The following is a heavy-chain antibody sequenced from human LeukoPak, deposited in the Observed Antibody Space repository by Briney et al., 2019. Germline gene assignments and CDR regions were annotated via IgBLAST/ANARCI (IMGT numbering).Heavy chain of an antibody. D-gene: IGHD3-10*01. V-gene: IGHV3-23*01. Sequence: PGGSLRLSCAASGFTFSRYAMNWVRQAPGKGLEWVSALSGSATTAFYADSVKGRFTISRDNSRNTLYLQMNSLRAEDTAVYYCAKGFYGSRYCYFDRWGRGTPVTVSS. CDR1: GFTFSRYA. CDR2: LSGSATTA. CDR3: AKGFYGSRYCYFDR. J-gene: IGHJ2*01.